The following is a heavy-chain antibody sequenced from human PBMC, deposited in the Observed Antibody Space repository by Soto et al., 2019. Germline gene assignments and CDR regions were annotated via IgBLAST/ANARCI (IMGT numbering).Heavy chain of an antibody. J-gene: IGHJ4*02. CDR2: IIPIFGPA. V-gene: IGHV1-69*01. Sequence: QVQLVQSGAEVKKPGSSVKVSRKASGGTVSNSAISWLRQAPGQGLEWMGGIIPIFGPATYSQKFQDRVTMTADESTGTGYMELSSLTSKDTAVYFCGRGSSWTKVEYWGQGTLVTVSS. CDR3: GRGSSWTKVEY. D-gene: IGHD6-13*01. CDR1: GGTVSNSA.